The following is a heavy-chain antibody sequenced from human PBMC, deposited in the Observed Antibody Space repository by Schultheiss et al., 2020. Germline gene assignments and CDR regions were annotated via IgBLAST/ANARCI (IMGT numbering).Heavy chain of an antibody. V-gene: IGHV1-2*02. CDR2: ISAYNGNT. J-gene: IGHJ4*02. D-gene: IGHD6-19*01. Sequence: ASVKVSCEASGYTFTGNYMHWVRQAPGQGLEWMGWISAYNGNTNYAQKLQGRVTMTRDTSINTAYMELSRLRSDDSAVYYCARERYLAALFDYWGQGTLVTVSS. CDR1: GYTFTGNY. CDR3: ARERYLAALFDY.